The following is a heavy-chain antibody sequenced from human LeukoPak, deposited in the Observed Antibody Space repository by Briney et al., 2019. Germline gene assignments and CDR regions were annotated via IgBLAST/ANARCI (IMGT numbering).Heavy chain of an antibody. Sequence: SGTLSLTCTDAGGSISSYYWSWIRQPVGKGLEWIGRIYNSGSTNYDPSLKSLVTMSVDTSKNQFSLKLSSVTAADTAVYYCARDRRYCSGGRCYNNWFDPWGQGILVTVSS. CDR3: ARDRRYCSGGRCYNNWFDP. V-gene: IGHV4-4*07. CDR1: GGSISSYY. D-gene: IGHD2-15*01. CDR2: IYNSGST. J-gene: IGHJ5*02.